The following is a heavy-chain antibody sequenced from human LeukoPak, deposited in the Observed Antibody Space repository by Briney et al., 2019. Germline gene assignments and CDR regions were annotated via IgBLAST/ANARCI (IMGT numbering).Heavy chain of an antibody. Sequence: ASVNVSCKASGYTFTNYGISWVRQAPGQGLEWMGRINSKNENTNYAQKLRGRVTMTTDTSTSTAYMELRSLRSDDTAVYYCARDYYDSSGYAEYFQHWGQGTLVTVSS. CDR2: INSKNENT. CDR3: ARDYYDSSGYAEYFQH. D-gene: IGHD3-22*01. V-gene: IGHV1-18*01. J-gene: IGHJ1*01. CDR1: GYTFTNYG.